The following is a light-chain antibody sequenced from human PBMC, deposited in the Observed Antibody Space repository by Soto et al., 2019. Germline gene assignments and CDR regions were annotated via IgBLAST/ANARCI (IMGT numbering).Light chain of an antibody. CDR2: GAS. Sequence: EIVLTQSPGPLSLSPGERATLSCRASQRVSSSYLAWYQQKPGQAPRLLIYGASTRATGIPDRFSGSGSGTDFTLTISRLEPEDFAVYFCQRYGSSPPFTFGQGTKVEI. CDR3: QRYGSSPPFT. CDR1: QRVSSSY. V-gene: IGKV3-20*01. J-gene: IGKJ2*01.